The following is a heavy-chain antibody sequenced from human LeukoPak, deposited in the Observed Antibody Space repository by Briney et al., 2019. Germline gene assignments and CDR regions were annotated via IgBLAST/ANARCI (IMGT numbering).Heavy chain of an antibody. J-gene: IGHJ4*02. CDR3: ARDGYSGNDGL. Sequence: KASETLSLTCTVSGGSISTYYWSWIRQPPGKGLGWIGYIYHSGSTKYNPSLKSRVTISVDTSKNQFSLKLSSVTAADTAVYYCARDGYSGNDGLWGQGTLVTVSS. CDR2: IYHSGST. D-gene: IGHD5-12*01. V-gene: IGHV4-59*01. CDR1: GGSISTYY.